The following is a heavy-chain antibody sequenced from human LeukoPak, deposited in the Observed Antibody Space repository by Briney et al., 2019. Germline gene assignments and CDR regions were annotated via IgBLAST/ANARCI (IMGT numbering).Heavy chain of an antibody. CDR1: GFTFSSYA. V-gene: IGHV3-30*04. J-gene: IGHJ4*02. Sequence: PGGSLRLSCAASGFTFSSYAMHWVRQAPGKGLEWVAVISYDGSNKYYADSAKGRFTISRDNSKNTLYLQMNSLRAEDTAVYYCARTSTYSSGWLFDYWGQGTLVTVSS. CDR3: ARTSTYSSGWLFDY. D-gene: IGHD6-19*01. CDR2: ISYDGSNK.